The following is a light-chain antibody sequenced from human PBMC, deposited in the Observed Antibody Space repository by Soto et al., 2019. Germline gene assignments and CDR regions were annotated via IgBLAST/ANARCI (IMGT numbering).Light chain of an antibody. CDR3: QSYDNSLSGHVV. Sequence: QPVLTQPPSVSGAPGQRVTISCTGSSSNIGALYDVNWYQQLPGTAPKLLIYDNNNRPSGVPDRFSGSKSGTSASLAITGLQAEDGADYYCQSYDNSLSGHVVFGGGTQLTVL. J-gene: IGLJ2*01. CDR1: SSNIGALYD. V-gene: IGLV1-40*01. CDR2: DNN.